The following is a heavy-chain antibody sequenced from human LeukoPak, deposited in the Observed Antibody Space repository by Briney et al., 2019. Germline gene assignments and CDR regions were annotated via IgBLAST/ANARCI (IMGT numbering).Heavy chain of an antibody. Sequence: SETLSLTCTVSGGSISSYYWSWIRQPPGKGLEWIGYIYYSGSTYYNPSLKSRVTISVDTSKNQFSLKLSSVTAADTAVYYCASDTAEGYWGQGTLVTVSS. CDR2: IYYSGST. CDR1: GGSISSYY. CDR3: ASDTAEGY. J-gene: IGHJ4*02. V-gene: IGHV4-59*12.